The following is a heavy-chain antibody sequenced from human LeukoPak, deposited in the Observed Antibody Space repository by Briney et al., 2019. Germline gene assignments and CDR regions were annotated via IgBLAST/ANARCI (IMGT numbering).Heavy chain of an antibody. V-gene: IGHV3-48*01. CDR2: ISSSSSPI. Sequence: GGSLRLSCAASGFTFSSYGMNWVRQAPGKGLEWVSYISSSSSPIYYADSVKGRFTISRDNAKNSLYLQMNSLRAEDTAVYYCARRVSITIFGVVAWDYMDVWGKGTTVTVSS. D-gene: IGHD3-3*01. CDR1: GFTFSSYG. J-gene: IGHJ6*03. CDR3: ARRVSITIFGVVAWDYMDV.